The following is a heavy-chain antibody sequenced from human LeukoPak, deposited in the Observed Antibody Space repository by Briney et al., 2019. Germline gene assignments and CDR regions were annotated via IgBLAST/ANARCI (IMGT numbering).Heavy chain of an antibody. CDR1: GFTFDDYG. J-gene: IGHJ3*02. V-gene: IGHV3-23*01. CDR3: ARGLFLSGYLDAFDI. Sequence: GGSLSLSCAASGFTFDDYGMSWVRQAPGKGLEWVSEVSDSGGRTSYADSVKGRCTISRDNSKNTLYLQMNSLRVEDTAVYYCARGLFLSGYLDAFDIWGQGTVVTVSS. D-gene: IGHD3-22*01. CDR2: VSDSGGRT.